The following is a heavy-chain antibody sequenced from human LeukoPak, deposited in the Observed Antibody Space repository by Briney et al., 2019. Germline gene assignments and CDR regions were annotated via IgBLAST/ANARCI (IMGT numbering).Heavy chain of an antibody. CDR3: AHMGAIDCSSTSCAEGGWFDP. D-gene: IGHD2-2*01. V-gene: IGHV2-5*01. J-gene: IGHJ5*02. CDR1: GFSLSTSGVG. Sequence: SGPTLVKPTQTLTLTCTFSGFSLSTSGVGVGWIRQPPGKALEWLALIYWNDDKRYSPSLKSRLTITKDTSKNQVVLTMTNMDPVDTATYYCAHMGAIDCSSTSCAEGGWFDPWGQGTLVTVSS. CDR2: IYWNDDK.